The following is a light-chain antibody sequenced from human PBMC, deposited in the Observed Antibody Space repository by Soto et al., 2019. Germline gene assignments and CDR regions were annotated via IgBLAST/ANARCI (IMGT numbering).Light chain of an antibody. CDR2: DAS. CDR3: QQRTNWPPNT. Sequence: EIVLTQSPATLSLSPGEIATLSCRASQSVSSYLAWYQQKPGQAPRLLIYDASNRATGIPARFSGSGSGTDFTLTISSLEPEDFAVYYCQQRTNWPPNTFGQGTKLEMK. CDR1: QSVSSY. J-gene: IGKJ2*01. V-gene: IGKV3-11*01.